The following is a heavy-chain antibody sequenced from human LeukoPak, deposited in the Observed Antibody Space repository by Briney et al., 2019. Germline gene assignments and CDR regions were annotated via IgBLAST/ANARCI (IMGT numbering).Heavy chain of an antibody. CDR3: AKGGIAAADPFDQ. CDR1: GFSFDESA. J-gene: IGHJ4*02. Sequence: GGSLRLSCAASGFSFDESAMHWVRQAPGKGLEWVSGITWTSGRLPYADSVKGRFTISRDNSKNSLYLQMTSLRAEDTALYFCAKGGIAAADPFDQWGQGTLVIVSS. CDR2: ITWTSGRL. V-gene: IGHV3-9*01. D-gene: IGHD6-25*01.